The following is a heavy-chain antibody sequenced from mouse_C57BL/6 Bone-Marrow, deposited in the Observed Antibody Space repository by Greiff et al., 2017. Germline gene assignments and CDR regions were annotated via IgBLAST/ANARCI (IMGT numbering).Heavy chain of an antibody. D-gene: IGHD2-2*01. J-gene: IGHJ4*01. Sequence: QVQLKQPGAELVKPGASVKLSCKASGYTFTSYWMHWVKQRPGRGLEWIGRIAPNSGGTKYNEKFKSKATLTVDKPSSTAYMQLSSLTSEDSAVYYCARGGYYYAMDYWGQGTSVTVSS. CDR2: IAPNSGGT. V-gene: IGHV1-72*01. CDR3: ARGGYYYAMDY. CDR1: GYTFTSYW.